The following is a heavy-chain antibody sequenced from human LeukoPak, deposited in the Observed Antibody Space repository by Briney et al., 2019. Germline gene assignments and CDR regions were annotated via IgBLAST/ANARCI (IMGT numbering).Heavy chain of an antibody. CDR3: ARGPGHRDGYNSSY. D-gene: IGHD1-1*01. Sequence: PSETLSLTCAVYDGSFSGYYWSWIRQPPGKGLEWIGEINHSGSTNYNPSLKSRVTISVDTSKNQFSLKLSSVTAADTAVYYCARGPGHRDGYNSSYWGQGTLVTVSS. CDR1: DGSFSGYY. J-gene: IGHJ4*02. V-gene: IGHV4-34*01. CDR2: INHSGST.